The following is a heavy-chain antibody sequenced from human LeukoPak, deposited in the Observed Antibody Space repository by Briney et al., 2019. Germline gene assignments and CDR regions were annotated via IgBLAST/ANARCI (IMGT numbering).Heavy chain of an antibody. CDR3: ARHSYGPTVYYCGMDV. D-gene: IGHD5-18*01. CDR1: GGSVSSGSYY. Sequence: PSETLSLTCTVSGGSVSSGSYYWSWIRQPPGKGLEWIGYIHYSGSTNYNPSLKSRVTISVDTSKNQFSLKLSSVTAADTAVYYCARHSYGPTVYYCGMDVWGKGTTVTVSS. CDR2: IHYSGST. V-gene: IGHV4-61*01. J-gene: IGHJ6*04.